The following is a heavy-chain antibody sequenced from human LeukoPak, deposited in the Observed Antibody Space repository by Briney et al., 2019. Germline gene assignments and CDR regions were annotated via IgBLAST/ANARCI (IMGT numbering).Heavy chain of an antibody. V-gene: IGHV3-23*01. Sequence: GGSLTLSCAASGFTFSSYAMSWVRQAPGKGVEWVSAISGSGGSTYYADSVKGGFTISRDNSKNTLYLQMNSLRAEDTAVYYCAKGLSSYFYFDLWGRGTLVSVSS. CDR1: GFTFSSYA. J-gene: IGHJ2*01. CDR3: AKGLSSYFYFDL. CDR2: ISGSGGST. D-gene: IGHD2-2*01.